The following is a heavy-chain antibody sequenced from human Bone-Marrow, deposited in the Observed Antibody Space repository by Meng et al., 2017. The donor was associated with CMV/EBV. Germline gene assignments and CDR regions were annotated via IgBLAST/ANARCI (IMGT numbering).Heavy chain of an antibody. J-gene: IGHJ4*02. CDR2: ISPSGGST. CDR1: GYTFTSYY. V-gene: IGHV1-46*01. Sequence: ASVKVSCKASGYTFTSYYMHWVRQAPGQGLEWMGIISPSGGSTSYAQKFQGRVTMTRDTSTSTVYMELSSLRSEDTAVYYCARDTVRGYYYDSSGYYYWGQGTLVTVSS. D-gene: IGHD3-22*01. CDR3: ARDTVRGYYYDSSGYYY.